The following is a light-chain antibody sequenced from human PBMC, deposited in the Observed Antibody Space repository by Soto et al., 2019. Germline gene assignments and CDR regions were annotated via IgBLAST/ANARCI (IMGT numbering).Light chain of an antibody. J-gene: IGKJ1*01. CDR2: GAS. Sequence: EIVMQKSPATLSVSPGGRAPLSCRASQSISDTLAWYQQKPGQAPRLLIHGASTRATGFPARFSGSGSGTDFTLTISSLQSEEFAVYYCKQYNNWPWTVGKGTKVAIK. CDR3: KQYNNWPWT. CDR1: QSISDT. V-gene: IGKV3-15*01.